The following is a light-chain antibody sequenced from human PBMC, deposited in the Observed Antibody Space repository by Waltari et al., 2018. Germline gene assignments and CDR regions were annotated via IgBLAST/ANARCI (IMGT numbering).Light chain of an antibody. CDR3: QHHFRLPAT. J-gene: IGKJ1*01. CDR2: GAS. CDR1: QSISRY. Sequence: SCRSSQSISRYVAWYQHKPGQAPRLLIYGASNRATGVPPRFSGSGSGTDFSLTISGLEPEDSAVYYCQHHFRLPATFGQGTKVEIK. V-gene: IGKV3-20*01.